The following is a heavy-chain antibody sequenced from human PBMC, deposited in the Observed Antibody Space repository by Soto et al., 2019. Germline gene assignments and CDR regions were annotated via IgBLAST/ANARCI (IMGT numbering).Heavy chain of an antibody. J-gene: IGHJ4*02. CDR1: GFTFSSYA. CDR2: ISGSGGST. D-gene: IGHD5-18*01. Sequence: QPGGSLRLSCAASGFTFSSYAMSRVRQAPGKGLEWVSAISGSGGSTYYADSVKGRFTISRDNSKNTLYLQMNSLRAEDTAVYYCASPSTWIQLWFPFDYWGQGTLVTVSS. CDR3: ASPSTWIQLWFPFDY. V-gene: IGHV3-23*01.